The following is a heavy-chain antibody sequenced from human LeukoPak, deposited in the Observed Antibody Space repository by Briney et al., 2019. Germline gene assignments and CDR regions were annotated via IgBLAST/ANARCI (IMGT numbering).Heavy chain of an antibody. V-gene: IGHV1-2*02. CDR1: GYTFNAHY. D-gene: IGHD3-10*01. J-gene: IGHJ4*02. CDR2: LNPNNGAT. Sequence: VASVKVSCKASGYTFNAHYIHWVRQAPGQGLEWMGWLNPNNGATHYAQKFQGRVTMTRDTSISTAYMEVSRLRSDATAVYYCARATSGSYFLYYWGQGTLVTVSS. CDR3: ARATSGSYFLYY.